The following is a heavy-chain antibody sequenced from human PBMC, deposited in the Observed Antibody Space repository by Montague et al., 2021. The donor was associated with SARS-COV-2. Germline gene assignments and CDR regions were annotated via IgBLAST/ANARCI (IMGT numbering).Heavy chain of an antibody. D-gene: IGHD6-19*01. CDR2: IYTSGRT. CDR3: ARDSRTSGWGHWYHGLDA. J-gene: IGHJ6*02. CDR1: GGSINSYY. V-gene: IGHV4-4*07. Sequence: SETLSLTCGVSGGSINSYYWSWIRQPAGKGLEWIGRIYTSGRTNHSPSLKSRVTISVDTSRNHLSLKLTSVTAADTAVYYCARDSRTSGWGHWYHGLDAWGQGTTVIVSS.